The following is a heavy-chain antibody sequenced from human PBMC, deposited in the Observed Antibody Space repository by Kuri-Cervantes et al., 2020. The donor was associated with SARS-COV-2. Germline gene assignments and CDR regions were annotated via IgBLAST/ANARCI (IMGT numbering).Heavy chain of an antibody. D-gene: IGHD2-2*01. CDR2: IYPGDSDT. Sequence: KVSCKASGYSFPIYWNGWVRQMPGKGLEWMGIIYPGDSDTRYSPSFQGQVTISADKSISTAYLQWSSLKASDTAMYYCARGIVVVPAALGHFDLWGRGTLVTVSS. CDR1: GYSFPIYW. J-gene: IGHJ2*01. V-gene: IGHV5-51*01. CDR3: ARGIVVVPAALGHFDL.